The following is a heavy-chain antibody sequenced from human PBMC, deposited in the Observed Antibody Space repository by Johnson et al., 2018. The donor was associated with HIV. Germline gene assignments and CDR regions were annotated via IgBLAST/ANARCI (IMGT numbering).Heavy chain of an antibody. Sequence: QVQLVESGGGVVQPGRSLRLSCAASGFTFSSYAMHWVRQAPGKGLEWVAVISYDGSNKYSADSVKGRFTISRDNSKNTLYLQMNSLRAEDTAVYYCAKVVGLAATGWDAFDIWGQGTMVTVSS. CDR1: GFTFSSYA. J-gene: IGHJ3*02. CDR2: ISYDGSNK. CDR3: AKVVGLAATGWDAFDI. D-gene: IGHD6-13*01. V-gene: IGHV3-30*04.